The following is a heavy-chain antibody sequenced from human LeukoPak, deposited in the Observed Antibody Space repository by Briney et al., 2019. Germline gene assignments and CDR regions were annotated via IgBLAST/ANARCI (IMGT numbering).Heavy chain of an antibody. J-gene: IGHJ4*02. D-gene: IGHD3-22*01. CDR2: IYHSGST. V-gene: IGHV4-4*02. Sequence: SETLSLTCAVSGGSTSSDNWWSWVRQPPGKGLEWIGEIYHSGSTVYNPSLKSRVTISVDKSKNQVALRLGSVTAADTAVYYCTRDYDSSGYYFLMWGQGTLVTVSS. CDR3: TRDYDSSGYYFLM. CDR1: GGSTSSDNW.